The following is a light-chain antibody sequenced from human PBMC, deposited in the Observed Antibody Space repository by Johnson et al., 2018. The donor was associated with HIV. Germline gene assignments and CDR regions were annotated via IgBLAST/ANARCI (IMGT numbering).Light chain of an antibody. V-gene: IGLV1-51*02. J-gene: IGLJ1*01. CDR2: ENN. Sequence: QSVLTQPPSVSAAPGQKVTISCSGRSSNIGNNYVSWYQQLPGTAPKLLIYENNKRPSGIPDRFSGSKSVTSATLAITGLQPGAEADYYCGTWDSSLRAGGFVFGTGTKVTVL. CDR3: GTWDSSLRAGGFV. CDR1: SSNIGNNY.